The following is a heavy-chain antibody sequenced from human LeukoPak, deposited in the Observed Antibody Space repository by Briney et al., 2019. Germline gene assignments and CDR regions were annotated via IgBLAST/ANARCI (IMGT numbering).Heavy chain of an antibody. Sequence: PSETLSLTCTVSGGSISSSSYYWGWIRQPPGKGLEWIGSIYYSGSTYYNPSLKSRVTISVDTSKNQFSLKLSSVTAADTAVYYCARTDDYGDYSDYWGQGTLVTVSS. CDR2: IYYSGST. V-gene: IGHV4-39*01. D-gene: IGHD4-17*01. CDR1: GGSISSSSYY. CDR3: ARTDDYGDYSDY. J-gene: IGHJ4*02.